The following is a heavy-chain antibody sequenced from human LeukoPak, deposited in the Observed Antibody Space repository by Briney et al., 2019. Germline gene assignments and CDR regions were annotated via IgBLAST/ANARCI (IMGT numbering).Heavy chain of an antibody. V-gene: IGHV3-23*01. D-gene: IGHD3-10*01. CDR2: ISSSGSGGNT. J-gene: IGHJ4*02. Sequence: GGSLRLSCTASGVTLSSYAMSWARQAPGKGLEWVSGISSSGSGGNTYYADSVKGRFTISRDNAKNSLYLQMNSLRAEDTAVYYCASHMVRGVIRYYFDYWGQGTLVTVSS. CDR3: ASHMVRGVIRYYFDY. CDR1: GVTLSSYA.